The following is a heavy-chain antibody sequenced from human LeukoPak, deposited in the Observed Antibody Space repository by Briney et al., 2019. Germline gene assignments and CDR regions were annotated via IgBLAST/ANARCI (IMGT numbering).Heavy chain of an antibody. CDR2: LNEDGSTA. Sequence: QSGGSLRLSCAASGFTFSLYWMHGVRQGPGKGLMWVSRLNEDGSTADYADSVKGRFTMSRDNAKGKVFLEMRGLTVEDTAIYFCVRERIYYSDLAYKERENFDPWGRGTLVTVSS. D-gene: IGHD1-26*01. CDR3: VRERIYYSDLAYKERENFDP. J-gene: IGHJ5*02. CDR1: GFTFSLYW. V-gene: IGHV3-74*01.